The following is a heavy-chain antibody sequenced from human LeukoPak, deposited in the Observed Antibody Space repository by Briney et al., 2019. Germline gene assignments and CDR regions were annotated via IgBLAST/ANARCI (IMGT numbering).Heavy chain of an antibody. CDR3: ARCSTGYWFDP. CDR1: GGSISSYY. Sequence: PSETLSLTCTVSGGSISSYYWSWIRQPPGKGLEWIGYIYYSGSTNYNPSLKSRVTISVDTSKNQFSLKLSSVTAADTAVYYCARCSTGYWFDPWGQETLVTVSS. J-gene: IGHJ5*02. D-gene: IGHD2-2*01. V-gene: IGHV4-59*01. CDR2: IYYSGST.